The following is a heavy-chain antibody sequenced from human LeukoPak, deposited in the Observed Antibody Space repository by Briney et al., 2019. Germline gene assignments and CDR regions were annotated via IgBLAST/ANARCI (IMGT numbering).Heavy chain of an antibody. CDR1: GGSISSSSYY. Sequence: SETESLTCTVSGGSISSSSYYWCWIRQPPGKGLEWIGSIYYSGSTYYNPSLKSRVTISVDTSKNQFSLKLSSVTAADTAVYYCARLAAREFDYWGQGTLVTVSS. V-gene: IGHV4-39*07. D-gene: IGHD2-15*01. CDR3: ARLAAREFDY. CDR2: IYYSGST. J-gene: IGHJ4*02.